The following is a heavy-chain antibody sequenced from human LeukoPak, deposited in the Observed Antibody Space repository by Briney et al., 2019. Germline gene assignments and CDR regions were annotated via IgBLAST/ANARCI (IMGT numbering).Heavy chain of an antibody. J-gene: IGHJ4*02. D-gene: IGHD4-17*01. CDR1: GFTFSSYG. Sequence: GGSLRLSCAASGFTFSSYGMHWVRQAPGKGLEWVAFIRFDGSNKYYADSVKGRLTISRDNSQNTLYLQMNSLRPEDTAVYYCAKGGASVTRYVDYWGQGTLVTVSS. CDR2: IRFDGSNK. V-gene: IGHV3-30*02. CDR3: AKGGASVTRYVDY.